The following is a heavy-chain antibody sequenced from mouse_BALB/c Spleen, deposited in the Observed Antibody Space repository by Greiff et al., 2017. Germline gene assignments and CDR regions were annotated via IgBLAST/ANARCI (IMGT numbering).Heavy chain of an antibody. CDR3: ARDRDGYYAMDY. J-gene: IGHJ4*01. CDR1: GFTFSDYY. D-gene: IGHD2-3*01. Sequence: EVHLVESGGGLVKPGGSLKLSCAASGFTFSDYYMYWVRQTPEKRLEWVATISDGGSYTYYPDSVKGRFTISRDNAKNNLYLQMSSLKSEDTAMYYCARDRDGYYAMDYWGQGTSVTVSS. CDR2: ISDGGSYT. V-gene: IGHV5-4*02.